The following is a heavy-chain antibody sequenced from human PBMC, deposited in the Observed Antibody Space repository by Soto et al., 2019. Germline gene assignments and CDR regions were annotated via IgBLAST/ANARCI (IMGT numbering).Heavy chain of an antibody. V-gene: IGHV4-4*07. J-gene: IGHJ6*02. D-gene: IGHD2-15*01. CDR2: IYISGST. CDR3: VRDCSAGGCYSGYGMDD. CDR1: GESISSYY. Sequence: SETLSLTCTVSGESISSYYWSWILQPAGKGLEWIGRIYISGSTDYNPSLKSRVSMSVDRSKNQFSLRLTSVTAADTAVYYCVRDCSAGGCYSGYGMDDWGQGTTVTVSS.